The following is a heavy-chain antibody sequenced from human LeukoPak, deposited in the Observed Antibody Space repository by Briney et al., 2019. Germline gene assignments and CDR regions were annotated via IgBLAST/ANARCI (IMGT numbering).Heavy chain of an antibody. Sequence: PSETLSLNCTVSGGTISRYYWSWIRQSPGKGLEWIGYIYSSGSTNSNPSLKSRVSISVDTSRNQFSLKLSSVTAADTAVYYCARHESAVGALFYWGQGTLVTVSS. J-gene: IGHJ4*02. D-gene: IGHD1-26*01. CDR2: IYSSGST. V-gene: IGHV4-59*08. CDR1: GGTISRYY. CDR3: ARHESAVGALFY.